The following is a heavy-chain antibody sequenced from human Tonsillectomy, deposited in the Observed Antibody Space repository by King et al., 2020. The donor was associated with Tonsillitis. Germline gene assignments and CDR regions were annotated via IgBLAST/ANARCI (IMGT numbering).Heavy chain of an antibody. J-gene: IGHJ4*02. Sequence: VQLVESGGGLVKPGGSLRLSCAASGFTFSSYSMNWVRQATGKGLEWVSSISSSSSYIFYADSVKGRFTISRDNAKNSLYLQMNSLRAEDTAVYYCARDLSYYYDSSGYRIDYWGQGTLVTVSS. CDR2: ISSSSSYI. CDR1: GFTFSSYS. V-gene: IGHV3-21*01. CDR3: ARDLSYYYDSSGYRIDY. D-gene: IGHD3-22*01.